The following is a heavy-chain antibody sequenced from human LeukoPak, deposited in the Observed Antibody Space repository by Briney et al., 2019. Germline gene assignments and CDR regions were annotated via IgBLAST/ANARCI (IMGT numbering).Heavy chain of an antibody. CDR1: GFTFSNYA. CDR3: ARVDWNYQVDY. CDR2: ISNSGDAT. D-gene: IGHD1-7*01. Sequence: GGSLRLSCAASGFTFSNYAMSWVRQAPGKGLEWVSTISNSGDATYYADSVKGRFTISRDDSKNTLYLQMNSLRAEDTAVYYCARVDWNYQVDYWGQGALVTVSS. V-gene: IGHV3-23*01. J-gene: IGHJ4*02.